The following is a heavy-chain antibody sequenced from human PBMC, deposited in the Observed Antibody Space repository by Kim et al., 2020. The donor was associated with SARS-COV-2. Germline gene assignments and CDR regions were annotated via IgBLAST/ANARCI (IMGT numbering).Heavy chain of an antibody. Sequence: SETLSLTCAVSGGSISSNKWWTWVRQPPGKGLEWIGEVYLSGSTNYNPSLKSRATISVDKSKNQFSLKLTSVTAADTAVYFCARGLVRGVLIFDYWGQGTLVTVSS. CDR3: ARGLVRGVLIFDY. CDR2: VYLSGST. V-gene: IGHV4-4*02. CDR1: GGSISSNKW. J-gene: IGHJ4*02. D-gene: IGHD3-10*01.